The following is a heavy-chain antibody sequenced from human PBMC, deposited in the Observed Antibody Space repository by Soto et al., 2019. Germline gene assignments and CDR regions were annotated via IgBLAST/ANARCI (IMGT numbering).Heavy chain of an antibody. J-gene: IGHJ4*02. CDR3: ARVPPRGYSGYELFDY. CDR1: GFTFSSYW. CDR2: IKQDGSEK. V-gene: IGHV3-7*04. D-gene: IGHD5-12*01. Sequence: GGSLRLSCAASGFTFSSYWMSWVRQAPGKGLEWVANIKQDGSEKYYVDSVKGRFTISRDNAKNSLYLQMNSLRAEDTAVYYCARVPPRGYSGYELFDYWGQGTLVTVSS.